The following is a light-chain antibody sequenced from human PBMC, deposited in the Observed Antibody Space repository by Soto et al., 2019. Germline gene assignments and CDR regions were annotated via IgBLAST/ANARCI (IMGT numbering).Light chain of an antibody. CDR1: SSNLGSTFN. CDR2: DNN. Sequence: QSILTQPPSVSGAPGQRVTISCTGNSSNLGSTFNVHWYQQFPRTPPQLVIYDNNNRPSEVPDRFSGSKSATSASLAISGLQAEDEADYYCPSYDNSLSGWVFGGGTKLTVL. CDR3: PSYDNSLSGWV. J-gene: IGLJ2*01. V-gene: IGLV1-40*01.